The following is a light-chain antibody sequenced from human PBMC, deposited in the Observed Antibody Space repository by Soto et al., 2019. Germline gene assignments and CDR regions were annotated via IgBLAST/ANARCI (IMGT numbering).Light chain of an antibody. V-gene: IGLV1-40*01. CDR3: QAYDSSLSAYV. Sequence: QSVLTQPPSVSGAPGQRVTISCTGRSSSIGAGYYVHWYQQLPGTAPKLLIFDNSNRPSGVTDRFSGSKSGTSASLAITGLQAEYEADYYWQAYDSSLSAYVFGTGTQLTVL. J-gene: IGLJ1*01. CDR1: SSSIGAGYY. CDR2: DNS.